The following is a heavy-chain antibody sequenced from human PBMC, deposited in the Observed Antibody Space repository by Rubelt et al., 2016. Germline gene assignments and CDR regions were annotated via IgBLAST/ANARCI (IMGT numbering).Heavy chain of an antibody. CDR2: LDREAGET. Sequence: QVQLVQSGAEVKKPGASVKVSCKVSGYTLTDLSMHWVRQAPGKGLEWMGGLDREAGETNYAQKFQGRVTKTEDTSTDTAYMELSSLRSEDTAVYYCATPRGFSAMDVWGQGTTVTVSS. D-gene: IGHD3-3*01. V-gene: IGHV1-24*01. J-gene: IGHJ6*02. CDR1: GYTLTDLS. CDR3: ATPRGFSAMDV.